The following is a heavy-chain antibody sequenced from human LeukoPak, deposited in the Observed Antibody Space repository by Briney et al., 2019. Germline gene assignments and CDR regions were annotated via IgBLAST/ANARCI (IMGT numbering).Heavy chain of an antibody. CDR2: INHSGST. Sequence: SETLSLTCAVYGGSFSGYYWSWIRQPPGKGLEWIGEINHSGSTNYNPSLKSRVTISVDTSKNQFSLKLSSVTAADSAVDYCARGGSIRYFDWLPNAEYFQHWGQGTLVTVSS. J-gene: IGHJ1*01. V-gene: IGHV4-34*01. CDR1: GGSFSGYY. CDR3: ARGGSIRYFDWLPNAEYFQH. D-gene: IGHD3-9*01.